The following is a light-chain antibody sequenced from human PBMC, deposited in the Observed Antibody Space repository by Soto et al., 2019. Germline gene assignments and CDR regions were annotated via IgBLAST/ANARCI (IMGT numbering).Light chain of an antibody. V-gene: IGLV1-40*01. Sequence: QSVLTQPPSVSGAPGQRVTISCTGSSSNIGAGYDVHWYQHLQGTAPKLLIYGSTNRPSGVPDRFSGSKSGTSASLAMTGLQAEHEADYYCQSYDSNLGVVFGGGTKLTVL. CDR2: GST. CDR1: SSNIGAGYD. CDR3: QSYDSNLGVV. J-gene: IGLJ2*01.